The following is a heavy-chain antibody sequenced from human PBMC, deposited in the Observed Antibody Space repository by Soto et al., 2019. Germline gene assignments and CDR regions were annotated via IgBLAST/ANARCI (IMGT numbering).Heavy chain of an antibody. Sequence: GGSLRLSCAASGFTFSSYSMNWVRQAPGKGLEWVSSISSSSSYIYYADSVKGRFTISRDNAKNSLYLQMNSLRAEDTAVYYCARKMSAYSSSPNWFDPWGQGTLVTVSS. CDR1: GFTFSSYS. J-gene: IGHJ5*02. D-gene: IGHD6-6*01. CDR2: ISSSSSYI. CDR3: ARKMSAYSSSPNWFDP. V-gene: IGHV3-21*01.